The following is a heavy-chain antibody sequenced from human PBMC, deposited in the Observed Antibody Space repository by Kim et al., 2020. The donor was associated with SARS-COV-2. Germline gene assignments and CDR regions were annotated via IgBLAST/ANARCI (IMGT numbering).Heavy chain of an antibody. CDR1: GFTFSSYS. Sequence: GGSLRLSCAASGFTFSSYSMNWVRQAPGKGLEWVSSISSSSSYIYYADSVKGRFTISRDNAKNSLYLQMNSLRAEDTAVYYCTPGVVRGVIGLFDYWGQGTLVTVSS. V-gene: IGHV3-21*01. J-gene: IGHJ4*02. CDR2: ISSSSSYI. CDR3: TPGVVRGVIGLFDY. D-gene: IGHD3-10*01.